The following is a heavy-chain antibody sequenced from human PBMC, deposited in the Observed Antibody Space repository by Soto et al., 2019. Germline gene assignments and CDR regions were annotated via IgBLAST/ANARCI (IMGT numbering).Heavy chain of an antibody. D-gene: IGHD4-17*01. J-gene: IGHJ3*02. CDR3: ARRYGSAFDI. CDR2: IFYSGST. V-gene: IGHV4-59*01. Sequence: QVQLQESGPGLVKPSETLSLTCTVSGGSISSYYWSWIRQPPGKGLEWIGYIFYSGSTNYNPSLKSRVTISVDTSKNQFPLKLSSVTAADTAVYYCARRYGSAFDIWGHGTMVTVSS. CDR1: GGSISSYY.